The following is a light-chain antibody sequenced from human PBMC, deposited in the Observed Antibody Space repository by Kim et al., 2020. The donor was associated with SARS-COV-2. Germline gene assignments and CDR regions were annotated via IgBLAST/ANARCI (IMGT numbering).Light chain of an antibody. CDR1: SSDVGGYNY. Sequence: QSALTQPRSVSGSPGQSVTISCTGTSSDVGGYNYVSWYQQHPGKAPKLMIYDVSKRPSGVHDRFSGSKSGNTASLTVSGLQAEEEADYYCCSYAGSYSVFGAGTQVTVL. V-gene: IGLV2-11*01. CDR2: DVS. J-gene: IGLJ1*01. CDR3: CSYAGSYSV.